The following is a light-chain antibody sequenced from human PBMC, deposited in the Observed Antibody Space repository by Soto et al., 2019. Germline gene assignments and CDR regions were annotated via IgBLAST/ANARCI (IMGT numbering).Light chain of an antibody. J-gene: IGKJ4*01. CDR2: DAS. CDR1: QSVSSY. Sequence: EIVLTQSPATLSLSPGERATLSCRASQSVSSYLAWYQQKPGQAPRLHIYDASNRATGIPARFSGSGSGTEVTLTISSLEPEDFAVYYCQQRSNWLTFRGGTKGEIK. CDR3: QQRSNWLT. V-gene: IGKV3-11*01.